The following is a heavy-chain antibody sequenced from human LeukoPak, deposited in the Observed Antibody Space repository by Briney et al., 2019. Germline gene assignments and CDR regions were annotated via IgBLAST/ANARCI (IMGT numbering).Heavy chain of an antibody. CDR1: NSPISTYH. D-gene: IGHD5-24*01. V-gene: IGHV4-59*01. CDR3: AAAAPTFLHLIY. CDR2: IDYSGST. Sequence: SETLSLTYTVSNSPISTYHWTWLRQTPGKALESIAYIDYSGSTTHTPSPKSRVTISVDSSKQQFSLRVHSVTAAHTAVYYCAAAAPTFLHLIYWGRGTPVPVSS. J-gene: IGHJ4*02.